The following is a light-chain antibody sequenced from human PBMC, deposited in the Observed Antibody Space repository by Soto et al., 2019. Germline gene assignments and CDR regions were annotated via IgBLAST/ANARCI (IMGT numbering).Light chain of an antibody. V-gene: IGKV3-15*01. J-gene: IGKJ4*01. Sequence: EIVMTQSPATLSVSPGERATLSCRASQSVSSNLAWYQQKPGQAPRLLIYGASTRATGIPARFSGSGSGTEFTLTISSLQSEDFAVYYCQQYNNWPFTFGGGTKLDIK. CDR2: GAS. CDR1: QSVSSN. CDR3: QQYNNWPFT.